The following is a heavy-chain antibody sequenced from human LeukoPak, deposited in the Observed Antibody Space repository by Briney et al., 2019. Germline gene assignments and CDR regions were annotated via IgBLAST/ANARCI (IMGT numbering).Heavy chain of an antibody. Sequence: ASVKVSCTASGYTFTRNYINWLRPAPGQGLEWTGMIDPSGGGTAYAQKFQDRVTMTSDTSTSTVYMELNSLRSEDTAVYYCARLIGDYYDNSRSSYWHGHLDYWGQGALVTVSS. CDR2: IDPSGGGT. J-gene: IGHJ4*02. CDR3: ARLIGDYYDNSRSSYWHGHLDY. CDR1: GYTFTRNY. D-gene: IGHD3-22*01. V-gene: IGHV1-46*01.